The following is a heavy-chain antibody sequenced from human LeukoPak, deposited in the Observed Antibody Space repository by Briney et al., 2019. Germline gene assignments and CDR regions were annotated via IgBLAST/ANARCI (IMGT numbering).Heavy chain of an antibody. Sequence: WASVKVSCKASGYTFTSYDINWVRQATGQGLEWMGWMNPNSGNTGYAQKFQGRVTITRNTSISTAYMELSSLRSGDTAVYYCARYGDGRGEIDYWGQGTLVTVSS. V-gene: IGHV1-8*03. CDR1: GYTFTSYD. D-gene: IGHD4-17*01. CDR2: MNPNSGNT. CDR3: ARYGDGRGEIDY. J-gene: IGHJ4*02.